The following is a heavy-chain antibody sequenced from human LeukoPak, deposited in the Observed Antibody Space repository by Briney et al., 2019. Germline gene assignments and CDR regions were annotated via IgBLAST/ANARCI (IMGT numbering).Heavy chain of an antibody. J-gene: IGHJ5*02. CDR2: ISGSGGST. CDR3: AKGTSLSRFDP. CDR1: GFSFNSYA. D-gene: IGHD3/OR15-3a*01. V-gene: IGHV3-23*01. Sequence: GGSLRLSCAASGFSFNSYAMSWVRQAPGKGLEWVSAISGSGGSTYSADSVKGRFTISRDNSKNTLYLQMNSLRAEDTAVYYCAKGTSLSRFDPWGQGTLVTVSS.